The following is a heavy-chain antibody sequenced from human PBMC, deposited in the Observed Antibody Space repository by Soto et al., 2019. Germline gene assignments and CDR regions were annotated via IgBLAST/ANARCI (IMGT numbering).Heavy chain of an antibody. D-gene: IGHD6-13*01. J-gene: IGHJ6*02. CDR2: INPSGGST. V-gene: IGHV1-46*01. CDR1: GYTFTSYY. Sequence: QVQLVQSGAEVKKPGASVKVSCKASGYTFTSYYMHWVRQAPGQGLEWMGIINPSGGSTSYAQKCHGRVARTRDTSTRTDYMQLSSLRSEGTAVYYCARLYSSSPLLGMDVWGQGTTVTVSS. CDR3: ARLYSSSPLLGMDV.